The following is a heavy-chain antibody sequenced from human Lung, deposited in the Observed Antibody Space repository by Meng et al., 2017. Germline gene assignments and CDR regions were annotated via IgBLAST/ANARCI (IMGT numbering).Heavy chain of an antibody. Sequence: DVQLVASGGCLVPPGGSRRLSCAASGFTFTDHWMQWVRQGPGKGLVWVSRINRDGTKPTYADSVKGRFTISRDNAKNTLYLQMNNLRAEDTAFYYCTNDRLNHWGQGALVTVSS. J-gene: IGHJ1*01. CDR3: TNDRLNH. CDR1: GFTFTDHW. CDR2: INRDGTKP. V-gene: IGHV3-74*01. D-gene: IGHD1-1*01.